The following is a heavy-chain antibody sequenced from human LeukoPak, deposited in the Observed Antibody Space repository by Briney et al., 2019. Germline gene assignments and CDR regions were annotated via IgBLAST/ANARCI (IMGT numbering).Heavy chain of an antibody. CDR1: GFTFSSYA. J-gene: IGHJ4*02. D-gene: IGHD6-6*01. CDR3: AKDSISARSFLAVFGY. Sequence: GGSLRLSCAASGFTFSSYAMSWVRQAPGKGLEWVSAISGSGGSTYYADSVKGRFTISRDNSKNTLYLQMNSLRAEDTAVYYCAKDSISARSFLAVFGYWGQGTLVTVSS. CDR2: ISGSGGST. V-gene: IGHV3-23*01.